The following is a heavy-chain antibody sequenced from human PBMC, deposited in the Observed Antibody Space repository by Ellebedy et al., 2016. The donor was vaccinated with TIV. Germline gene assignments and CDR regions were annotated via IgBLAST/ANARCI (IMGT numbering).Heavy chain of an antibody. CDR2: IISDGSRI. CDR3: ARDPGYYGMDV. V-gene: IGHV3-74*01. CDR1: GFTFSSYW. J-gene: IGHJ6*02. Sequence: GESLKISCAASGFTFSSYWMHWVRQVPGKGLVWVSRIISDGSRINYADSVKGRFTISRDNAKNTLYLQMNSLRAEDTAVYYCARDPGYYGMDVWGQGTTVTVFS.